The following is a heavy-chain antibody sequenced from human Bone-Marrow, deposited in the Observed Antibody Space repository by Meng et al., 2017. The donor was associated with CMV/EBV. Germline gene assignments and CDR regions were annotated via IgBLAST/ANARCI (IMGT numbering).Heavy chain of an antibody. D-gene: IGHD3-3*01. CDR1: GGSFSGYY. J-gene: IGHJ3*02. CDR2: INHSGST. V-gene: IGHV4-34*01. Sequence: SKTLSLTCAAYGGSFSGYYWSWIRQPPGKGLEWTGEINHSGSTNYNPSLKSRVTISVDTSKNQFSLKLSAVTAADTSVYYCASTPRTDDFLSGSYAFDIWGQGTMVTVAS. CDR3: ASTPRTDDFLSGSYAFDI.